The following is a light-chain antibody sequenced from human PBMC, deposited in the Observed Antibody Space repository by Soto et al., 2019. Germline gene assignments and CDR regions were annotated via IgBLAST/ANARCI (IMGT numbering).Light chain of an antibody. Sequence: EIVMTQSPATLSVSPGERATLSCRASQSVSSNLAWYQQKPGQAPRLLIYGASTRATGIPARFSGSGSETEFTLTISSLQSEDFAVYYRQQYNTVPLTFGGGTKVDIK. V-gene: IGKV3-15*01. CDR1: QSVSSN. CDR2: GAS. CDR3: QQYNTVPLT. J-gene: IGKJ4*01.